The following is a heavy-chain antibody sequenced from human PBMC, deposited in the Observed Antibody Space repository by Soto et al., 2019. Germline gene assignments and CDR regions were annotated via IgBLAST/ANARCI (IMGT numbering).Heavy chain of an antibody. CDR1: GFTFSSYE. J-gene: IGHJ4*02. CDR2: ISGSGSAI. Sequence: EVQLVESGGGLVQPGGSLRLSCAASGFTFSSYEMNWVRQAPGKGREWFSYISGSGSAIYYADSVKGRFTISRDNAKNSLYLQMNSLRAEDTAVYYCARVRYSAYGGYYFDYWGQGTLVTVSS. CDR3: ARVRYSAYGGYYFDY. V-gene: IGHV3-48*03. D-gene: IGHD5-12*01.